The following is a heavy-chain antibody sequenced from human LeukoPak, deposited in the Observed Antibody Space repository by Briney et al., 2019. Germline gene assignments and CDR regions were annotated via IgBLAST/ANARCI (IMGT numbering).Heavy chain of an antibody. Sequence: GESLKISCKGSGYRFTSYWIGWVRQMPGKGLEWMGIIYPGDSDTRYSPSFRGQVPISADKSINTAYLQWSSLKASDTDMYYCARPTKGGRFGDHAFDIWGQGTMVTVSS. V-gene: IGHV5-51*01. D-gene: IGHD3-10*01. CDR2: IYPGDSDT. CDR1: GYRFTSYW. J-gene: IGHJ3*02. CDR3: ARPTKGGRFGDHAFDI.